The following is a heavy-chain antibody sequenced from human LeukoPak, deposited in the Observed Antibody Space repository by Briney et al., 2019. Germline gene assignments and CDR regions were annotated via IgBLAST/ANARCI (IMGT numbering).Heavy chain of an antibody. V-gene: IGHV1-69*05. Sequence: SVKVSCKASGGTFSSYAISWVRQARGKGLEWMGGINPIAGTENNAQKFQGKVTITTDKSTSPAYMELSSRKSEDTAVYYCAIDLNYYDSSGYVFDYWGQGTLVTVSS. CDR1: GGTFSSYA. D-gene: IGHD3-22*01. CDR3: AIDLNYYDSSGYVFDY. CDR2: INPIAGTE. J-gene: IGHJ4*02.